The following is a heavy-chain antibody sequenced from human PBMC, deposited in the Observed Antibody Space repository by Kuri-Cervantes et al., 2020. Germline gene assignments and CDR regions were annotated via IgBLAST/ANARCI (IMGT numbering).Heavy chain of an antibody. CDR2: INPNSGGT. CDR1: GYTFTGYY. Sequence: ASVKVSCKASGYTFTGYYMHWVRQAPGQGLEWMGWINPNSGGTNYAQKFQGRVTMTRDTSISTAYMELSRLRSDDTAVYHCARGVPLYGDYVGAFDIWGQGTMVTVSS. CDR3: ARGVPLYGDYVGAFDI. V-gene: IGHV1-2*02. D-gene: IGHD4-17*01. J-gene: IGHJ3*02.